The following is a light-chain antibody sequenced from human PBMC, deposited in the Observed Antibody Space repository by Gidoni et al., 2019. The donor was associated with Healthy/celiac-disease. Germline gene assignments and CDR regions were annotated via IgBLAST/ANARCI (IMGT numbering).Light chain of an antibody. CDR1: QSVSSY. CDR2: DAS. V-gene: IGKV3-11*01. J-gene: IGKJ4*01. CDR3: QQRSNWPGLT. Sequence: EIVLTQSPATLYLSPGERATLSCSASQSVSSYLAWYQQKPGQAPRLLIYDASNRATGIPARFSGSGSGTDFTLTISSLEPEDFAVYYCQQRSNWPGLTFGGGTKVEIK.